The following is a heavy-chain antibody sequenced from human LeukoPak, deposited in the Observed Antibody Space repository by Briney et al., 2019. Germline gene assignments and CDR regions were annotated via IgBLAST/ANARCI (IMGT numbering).Heavy chain of an antibody. CDR1: GYTFTGYY. CDR3: ARQYGSGSCDY. Sequence: ASVKVSCKASGYTFTGYYMHWVRQAPGQGLEWMGWIKADSGGTNYAQRFQGRVTMTRDTSISTAYMDLSRLRSDDTAVYYCARQYGSGSCDYWGQGTLVTVSS. J-gene: IGHJ4*02. V-gene: IGHV1-2*02. D-gene: IGHD3-10*01. CDR2: IKADSGGT.